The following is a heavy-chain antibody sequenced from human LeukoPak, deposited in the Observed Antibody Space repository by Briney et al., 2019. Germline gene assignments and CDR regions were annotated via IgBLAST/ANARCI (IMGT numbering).Heavy chain of an antibody. CDR3: ARDRPFTFGGVIPQYYFDY. V-gene: IGHV1-69*05. J-gene: IGHJ4*02. CDR2: IIPIFGTA. Sequence: SVKVSCKASGGTFSSYAISWVRQAPGQGLEWMGRIIPIFGTANYAQKFQGRVTITTDESTSTAYMELSSLRSEDTAVYYCARDRPFTFGGVIPQYYFDYWGQGTLDTVSS. D-gene: IGHD3-16*02. CDR1: GGTFSSYA.